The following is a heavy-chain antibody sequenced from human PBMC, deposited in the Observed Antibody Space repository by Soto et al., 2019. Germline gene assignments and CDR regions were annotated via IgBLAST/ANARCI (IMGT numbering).Heavy chain of an antibody. V-gene: IGHV3-43D*04. CDR3: AKDEAGGLDFDP. J-gene: IGHJ5*02. D-gene: IGHD3-16*01. Sequence: GGSLRLSCAASGFTFDDYAMNWVRQAPGKGLEWVSLISWDGGSTYYADSVKGRFTISRDNSKNSLYLQMNSLRAEDTALYYCAKDEAGGLDFDPWGQGTLVTVSS. CDR1: GFTFDDYA. CDR2: ISWDGGST.